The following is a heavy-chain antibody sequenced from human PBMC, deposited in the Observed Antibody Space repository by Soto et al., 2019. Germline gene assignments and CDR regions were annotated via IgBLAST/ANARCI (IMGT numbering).Heavy chain of an antibody. D-gene: IGHD3-22*01. Sequence: EVQLVESGGGLVKPGGSLRLSCAASGFTFSSYSMNWVRQAPGKGLEWVSSISSSSRYIYYADSVKGRFTISRDNAKNSLYLQMNSLRGEDTAVYYCARGYNYYHSSGYDKWDAFDIWGQGTMVTVSS. CDR1: GFTFSSYS. CDR3: ARGYNYYHSSGYDKWDAFDI. J-gene: IGHJ3*02. CDR2: ISSSSRYI. V-gene: IGHV3-21*01.